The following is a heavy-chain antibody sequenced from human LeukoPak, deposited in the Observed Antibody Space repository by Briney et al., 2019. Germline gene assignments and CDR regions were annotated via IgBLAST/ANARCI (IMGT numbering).Heavy chain of an antibody. V-gene: IGHV3-21*01. CDR2: ISSSSSYI. Sequence: GGSLRLSCAASGFTFSSYSMNWVHQAPGKGLEWVSSISSSSSYIYYADSVKGRFTISRDNAKNSLYLQMNSLRAEDTAVYYCARDGDIVVVPAAIRYYYYGMDVWGKGTTVTVSS. CDR1: GFTFSSYS. D-gene: IGHD2-2*01. J-gene: IGHJ6*04. CDR3: ARDGDIVVVPAAIRYYYYGMDV.